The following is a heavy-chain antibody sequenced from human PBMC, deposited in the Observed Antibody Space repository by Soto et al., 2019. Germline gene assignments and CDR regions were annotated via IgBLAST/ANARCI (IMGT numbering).Heavy chain of an antibody. CDR2: ISSSSTI. V-gene: IGHV3-48*02. Sequence: GGSLRLSCAASGFTFSSYSMNWVRQAPGKGLEWVSYISSSSTIYYADSVKGRFTISRDNAKNSLYLQMNSLRDEDTAVYYCARAASTWFDPWGQGTLVTVSS. CDR3: ARAASTWFDP. CDR1: GFTFSSYS. J-gene: IGHJ5*02.